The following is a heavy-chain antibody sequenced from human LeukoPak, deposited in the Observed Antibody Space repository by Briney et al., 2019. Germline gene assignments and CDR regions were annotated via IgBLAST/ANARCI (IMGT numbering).Heavy chain of an antibody. J-gene: IGHJ4*02. D-gene: IGHD2-2*01. CDR2: IIPIFGTA. CDR3: ARDNEDCSSTSCYAGPVLDY. V-gene: IGHV1-69*13. CDR1: GGTFSSYA. Sequence: ASVKVSCKASGGTFSSYAISWVRQAPGQGLEWMGGIIPIFGTANYAQKFQGRVTITADESTSTAYMELSSLRSEDTAVYNCARDNEDCSSTSCYAGPVLDYWGQGTLVTVSS.